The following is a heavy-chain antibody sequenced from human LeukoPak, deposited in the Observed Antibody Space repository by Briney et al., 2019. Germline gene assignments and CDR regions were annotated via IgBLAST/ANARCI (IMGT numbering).Heavy chain of an antibody. CDR1: GYTFTGYY. CDR2: INPNSGNT. V-gene: IGHV1-2*02. CDR3: ARGPAAVGY. D-gene: IGHD6-25*01. Sequence: GASVKVSCKASGYTFTGYYMHWVRQAPGQGLEWMGWINPNSGNTNYAQKLQGRVTMTRDTSISTAYMELSGLTADDTAGDYCARGPAAVGYWGQGTLVTVSS. J-gene: IGHJ4*02.